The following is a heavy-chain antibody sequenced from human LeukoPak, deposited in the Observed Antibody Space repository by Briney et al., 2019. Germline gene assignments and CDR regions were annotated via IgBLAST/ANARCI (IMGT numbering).Heavy chain of an antibody. CDR2: ISSSSSYI. CDR1: GFTFSSYS. D-gene: IGHD6-6*01. V-gene: IGHV3-21*01. Sequence: PGGSLRLSCAASGFTFSSYSMNWVRQAPGKGLEWVSSISSSSSYIYYADSVKGRFTISRDNAKNSLYLQMNSLRAEDTAVYYCARDHNWYSSSSEVDYWGQGTLVTVSS. J-gene: IGHJ4*02. CDR3: ARDHNWYSSSSEVDY.